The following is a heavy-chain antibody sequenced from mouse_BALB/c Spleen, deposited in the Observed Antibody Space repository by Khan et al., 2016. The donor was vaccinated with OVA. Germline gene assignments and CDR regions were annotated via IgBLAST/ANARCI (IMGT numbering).Heavy chain of an antibody. J-gene: IGHJ1*01. CDR3: VRGLFDV. Sequence: VRLQQSGPELVKPGASVKMSCKASGYTFTDYYMKWLKQSHGKSLEWIGDINPDNGDTFYNQKFKDKATLTVNKSSSTAHMQLNDLTSEDSSVYYCVRGLFDVWGAGTTVTVSS. CDR1: GYTFTDYY. V-gene: IGHV1-26*01. CDR2: INPDNGDT.